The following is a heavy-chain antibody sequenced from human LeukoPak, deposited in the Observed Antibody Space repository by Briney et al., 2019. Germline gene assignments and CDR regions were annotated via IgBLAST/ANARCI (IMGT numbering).Heavy chain of an antibody. J-gene: IGHJ4*02. CDR1: GFTFSSYG. V-gene: IGHV3-33*01. CDR3: AREIRVTVVPAAIDY. CDR2: IWYDGSNK. Sequence: GGSLRLSCAASGFTFSSYGMHWVRQAPGKGLEWVAVIWYDGSNKYYADSVKGRFTISRDNSKNTVYLQTNSLRDEDKAVYYCAREIRVTVVPAAIDYWGQGTLVTVSS. D-gene: IGHD2-2*01.